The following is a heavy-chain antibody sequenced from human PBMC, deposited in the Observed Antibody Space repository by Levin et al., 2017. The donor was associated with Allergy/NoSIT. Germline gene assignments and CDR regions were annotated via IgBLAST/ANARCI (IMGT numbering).Heavy chain of an antibody. CDR1: GFTFGDYA. D-gene: IGHD6-6*01. V-gene: IGHV3-49*03. J-gene: IGHJ5*02. Sequence: GESLKISCTASGFTFGDYAMSWFRQAPGKGLEWVAFLRSIRHGGTSEYAASVKGRFIISRDDSKSIAYLQMNSLKSEYTAMYYCTRDIAARHWFDPWGQGTQVTVSS. CDR3: TRDIAARHWFDP. CDR2: LRSIRHGGTS.